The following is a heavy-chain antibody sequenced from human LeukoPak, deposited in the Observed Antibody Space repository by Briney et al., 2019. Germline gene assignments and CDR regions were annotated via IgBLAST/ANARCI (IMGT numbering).Heavy chain of an antibody. D-gene: IGHD6-13*01. CDR1: GFTFSSYW. J-gene: IGHJ5*02. CDR3: ARDRGGASSSWYGEFDP. Sequence: GGSLRLSCAASGFTFSSYWMSWVRQAPGKGLEWVANIKQDGSEKYYVDSVKGRFTISRDNAKNSLYLQMNSLRAEDTAVHYCARDRGGASSSWYGEFDPWGQGTLVTVSS. CDR2: IKQDGSEK. V-gene: IGHV3-7*01.